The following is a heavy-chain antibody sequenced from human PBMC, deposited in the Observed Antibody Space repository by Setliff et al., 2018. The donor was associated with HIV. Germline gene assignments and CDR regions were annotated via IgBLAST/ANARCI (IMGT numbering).Heavy chain of an antibody. CDR3: ARTDYGGNSGGNYFDY. J-gene: IGHJ4*02. Sequence: GASVKVSCKASGFTFNHYALSWVRQAPGQGLEWLGWISPYNGHTNFAQKFQGRVTMTTDTATSTAYMEVRSLRSDDTAVYYCARTDYGGNSGGNYFDYWGQGSLVTVSS. V-gene: IGHV1-18*01. CDR2: ISPYNGHT. D-gene: IGHD4-17*01. CDR1: GFTFNHYA.